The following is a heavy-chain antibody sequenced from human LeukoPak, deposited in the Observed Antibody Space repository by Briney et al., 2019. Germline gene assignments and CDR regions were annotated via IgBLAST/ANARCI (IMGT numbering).Heavy chain of an antibody. CDR3: ARDYGSGWHYFDY. CDR2: ITSGSTM. J-gene: IGHJ4*02. D-gene: IGHD6-19*01. CDR1: GFTFSNYE. Sequence: GGSLRLSCAASGFTFSNYEMNWVCQAPGKGLEWVSYITSGSTMYYADSVKGRFTISRDNAKNSLYLQMNSLGAEDTAVYYCARDYGSGWHYFDYWGQGTLVTVSS. V-gene: IGHV3-48*03.